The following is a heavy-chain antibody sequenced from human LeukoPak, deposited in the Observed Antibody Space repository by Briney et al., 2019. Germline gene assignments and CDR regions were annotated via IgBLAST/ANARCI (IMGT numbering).Heavy chain of an antibody. CDR1: GFTFSRYS. V-gene: IGHV3-48*01. Sequence: GGSLRLSCAASGFTFSRYSMNWVRQSPGKGLEWIAYISNSGSTIYYADSVKGRFTISRDTSRNTLYLQMNSLRAEDTAVYYCARVIVGGTSFDYWGQGTLVTVSS. D-gene: IGHD1-26*01. J-gene: IGHJ4*02. CDR3: ARVIVGGTSFDY. CDR2: ISNSGSTI.